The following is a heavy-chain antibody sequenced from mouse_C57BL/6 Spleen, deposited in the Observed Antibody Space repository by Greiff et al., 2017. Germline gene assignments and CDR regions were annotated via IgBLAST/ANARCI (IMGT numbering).Heavy chain of an antibody. J-gene: IGHJ1*03. CDR1: GFSLTSYG. D-gene: IGHD1-1*02. CDR2: IWSGGST. Sequence: VMLVESGPGLVQPSQSLSITCTVSGFSLTSYGVHWVRQSPGKGLEWLGVIWSGGSTDYNAAFISRLSISKDNSKTQVFFKMNSLQADDTAIDYCARNGGYHWYFGVWGTGTTVTVSS. CDR3: ARNGGYHWYFGV. V-gene: IGHV2-2*01.